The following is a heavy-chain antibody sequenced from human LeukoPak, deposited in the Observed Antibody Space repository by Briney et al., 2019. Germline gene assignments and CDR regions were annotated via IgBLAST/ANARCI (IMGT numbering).Heavy chain of an antibody. D-gene: IGHD3-9*01. CDR3: TRDPLRYLRVGHYDY. CDR1: GFTLSTSA. Sequence: PGGSLRLSCAASGFTLSTSAMNWVRQVPGKGLEWVSSVDYDSSHIYNAASVRGRFTISRDNARDSVYLQMDSLRVEDTAVYYCTRDPLRYLRVGHYDYWGQGTLVAVSS. CDR2: VDYDSSHI. V-gene: IGHV3-21*01. J-gene: IGHJ4*02.